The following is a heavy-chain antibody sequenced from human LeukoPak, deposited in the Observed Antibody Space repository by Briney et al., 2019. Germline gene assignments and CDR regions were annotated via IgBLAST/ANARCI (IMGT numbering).Heavy chain of an antibody. CDR1: GGTFSSYA. D-gene: IGHD3-22*01. Sequence: SVKVSCKASGGTFSSYAISWVRQAHGQGLEWMGGIIPIFGTANYAQKFQGRVTITADESTSTAYMELSSLRSEDTAVYYCARDHPNRSGYSFDYWGQGTLVTVSS. CDR3: ARDHPNRSGYSFDY. CDR2: IIPIFGTA. J-gene: IGHJ4*02. V-gene: IGHV1-69*13.